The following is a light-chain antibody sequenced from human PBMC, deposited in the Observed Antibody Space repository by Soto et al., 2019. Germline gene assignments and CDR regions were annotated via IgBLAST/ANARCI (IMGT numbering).Light chain of an antibody. V-gene: IGKV1-5*03. CDR1: QSISYW. Sequence: DIHMTQSPSTLSASVGDRVTITCRASQSISYWLAWYQQKPGKAPNLLIYKASSLESGVPSRFSGSGSGTEFTLTISSLQFDDFATYYCQQYNNYWTFGQGTKVEIK. J-gene: IGKJ1*01. CDR2: KAS. CDR3: QQYNNYWT.